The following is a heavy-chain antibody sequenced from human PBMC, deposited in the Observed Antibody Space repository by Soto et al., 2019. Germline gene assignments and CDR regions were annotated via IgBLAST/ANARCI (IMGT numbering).Heavy chain of an antibody. D-gene: IGHD6-13*01. J-gene: IGHJ6*02. V-gene: IGHV4-39*01. CDR2: GYYGGRT. Sequence: QVHLQESGPGLVKPSETLSLTCTVSGGFINNSAYYWGWIRQPPGKGLDWIASGYYGGRTYYNPSLKSRVTFSVDTSKSRFSLELSSVTAADTAVYYCARHGAYSTSVYYYYGMDVWGQGTTVTVSS. CDR3: ARHGAYSTSVYYYYGMDV. CDR1: GGFINNSAYY.